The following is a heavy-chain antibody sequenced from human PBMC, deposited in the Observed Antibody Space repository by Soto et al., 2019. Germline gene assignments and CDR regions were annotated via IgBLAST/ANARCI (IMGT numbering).Heavy chain of an antibody. D-gene: IGHD3-22*01. Sequence: ASVKVSCKASGYTFTGYYMHWVRQAPGQGREWMGWINPNSGGTNYAQKFQGRVTMTRDTSISTAYMELSRLRSGDTAVYYCARPRMINAYYYDSSGLPIGDWGQGTLVTVSS. V-gene: IGHV1-2*02. J-gene: IGHJ4*02. CDR3: ARPRMINAYYYDSSGLPIGD. CDR2: INPNSGGT. CDR1: GYTFTGYY.